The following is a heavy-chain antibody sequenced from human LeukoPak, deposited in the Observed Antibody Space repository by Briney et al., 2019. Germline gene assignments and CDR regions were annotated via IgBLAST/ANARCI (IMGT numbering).Heavy chain of an antibody. CDR2: INPNSGGT. CDR3: ARDLESWNYVAVHFWFDP. D-gene: IGHD1-7*01. V-gene: IGHV1-2*02. Sequence: GASVKVSCKASGYTFTSYGISWVRQAPGQGLEWMGWINPNSGGTNYAQKFQGRVTMTRDTSISTAYMELSRLRSDDTAVYYCARDLESWNYVAVHFWFDPWGQGTLVTVSS. J-gene: IGHJ5*02. CDR1: GYTFTSYG.